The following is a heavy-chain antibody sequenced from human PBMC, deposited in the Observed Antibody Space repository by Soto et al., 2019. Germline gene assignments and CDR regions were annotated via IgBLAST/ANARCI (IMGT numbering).Heavy chain of an antibody. Sequence: AGSLSLPCPVAGFSFNDHGMHWVRQGPGKGLEWVAAISNGGIRKHYADSVKGRFTISRDNSKKTVYLHLSSLRRDDTAKYYCVKDWVGGSTRYQLDYWGQGTVVTVSS. D-gene: IGHD1-26*01. CDR1: GFSFNDHG. V-gene: IGHV3-30*18. CDR2: ISNGGIRK. J-gene: IGHJ4*02. CDR3: VKDWVGGSTRYQLDY.